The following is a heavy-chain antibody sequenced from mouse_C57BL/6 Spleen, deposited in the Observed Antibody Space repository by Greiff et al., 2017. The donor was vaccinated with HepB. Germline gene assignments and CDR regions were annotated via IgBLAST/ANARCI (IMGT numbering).Heavy chain of an antibody. CDR3: AREGDSGSRVYYFDY. V-gene: IGHV1-39*01. CDR2: INPNNGTT. CDR1: GYSFTDYN. Sequence: VQLKQSGPELVKPGASVKISCKASGYSFTDYNMNWVKQSNGKSLEWIGVINPNNGTTSYNQKFKGKATLTVDQSSSTAYMQLNSLTSTDSAVYYCAREGDSGSRVYYFDYWGQGTTLTVSS. D-gene: IGHD1-1*01. J-gene: IGHJ2*01.